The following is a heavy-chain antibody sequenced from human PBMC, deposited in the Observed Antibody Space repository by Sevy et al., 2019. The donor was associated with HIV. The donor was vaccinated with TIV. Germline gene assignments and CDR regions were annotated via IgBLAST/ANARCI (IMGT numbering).Heavy chain of an antibody. CDR3: ARVRLYSSSWLFDY. D-gene: IGHD6-13*01. J-gene: IGHJ4*02. V-gene: IGHV4-59*01. CDR1: GGSISSYY. CDR2: IYYSGST. Sequence: SETLSLTCTVSGGSISSYYRSWIRQPPGKGLEWIGYIYYSGSTNYNPSLKSRVTISVDTSKNQFSLKLSSVTAADTAVYYCARVRLYSSSWLFDYWGQGTLVTVSS.